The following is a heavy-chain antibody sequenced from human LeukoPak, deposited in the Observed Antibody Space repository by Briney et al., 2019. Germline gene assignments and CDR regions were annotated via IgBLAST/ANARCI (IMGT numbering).Heavy chain of an antibody. D-gene: IGHD3-10*01. CDR3: ASGGLGARKYYSDPFHY. V-gene: IGHV3-53*01. CDR1: GFTVSSNY. J-gene: IGHJ4*02. Sequence: GGSLRLSCAVSGFTVSSNYVSWVRQAPGKGLEWASILYSAGSTYYADSVRGRFTISRDSSKNTVCLQMNSLRAEDTAIYYCASGGLGARKYYSDPFHYWGQGTLVTVSS. CDR2: LYSAGST.